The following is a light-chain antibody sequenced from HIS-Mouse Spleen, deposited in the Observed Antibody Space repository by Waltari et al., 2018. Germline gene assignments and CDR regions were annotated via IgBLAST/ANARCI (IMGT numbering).Light chain of an antibody. Sequence: QSVLTQPPSASGTPGQRVTISCSGSSSNIGSNTVNWYQQLPGTAPKLLIYSNNPRPSGVPDRFCGSKSGTSASLAISGLQSEDEADYYCAAWDDSLNGWVFGGGTKLTVL. CDR3: AAWDDSLNGWV. CDR1: SSNIGSNT. CDR2: SNN. V-gene: IGLV1-44*01. J-gene: IGLJ3*02.